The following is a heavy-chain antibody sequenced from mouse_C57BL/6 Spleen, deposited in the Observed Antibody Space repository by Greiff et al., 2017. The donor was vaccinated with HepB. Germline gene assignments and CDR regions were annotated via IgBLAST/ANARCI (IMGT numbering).Heavy chain of an antibody. J-gene: IGHJ2*01. CDR3: ARIYGNHFDY. CDR2: IDPSDSDT. Sequence: QVQLQQPGAELVRPGSSVKLSCKASGYTFTSYWMHWVKQRPIQGLEWIGNIDPSDSDTHYNQKFKDKATLTVDKSSSTAYMQLSSLTSEDSAVYYCARIYGNHFDYWGQGTTLTVSS. D-gene: IGHD2-1*01. V-gene: IGHV1-52*01. CDR1: GYTFTSYW.